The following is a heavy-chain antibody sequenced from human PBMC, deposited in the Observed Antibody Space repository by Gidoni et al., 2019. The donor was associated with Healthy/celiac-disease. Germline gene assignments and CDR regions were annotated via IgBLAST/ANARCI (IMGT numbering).Heavy chain of an antibody. CDR3: ARQWDCSSTSCYTGAFDI. V-gene: IGHV4-39*01. J-gene: IGHJ3*02. CDR2: IHYSGST. CDR1: GGSISSSSYY. Sequence: QLQLQESGPGLVKPSETLSLTCTVSGGSISSSSYYWGWTRQPPGKGLEWIGSIHYSGSTYYNPSLKSRVTISVDTSKNQFSLKLSSVTAADTAVYYCARQWDCSSTSCYTGAFDIWGQGTMVTVSS. D-gene: IGHD2-2*02.